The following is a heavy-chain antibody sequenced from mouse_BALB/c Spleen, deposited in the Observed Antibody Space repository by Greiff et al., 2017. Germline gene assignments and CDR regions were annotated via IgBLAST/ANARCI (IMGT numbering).Heavy chain of an antibody. CDR1: GYSITSDYA. CDR2: ISYSGST. D-gene: IGHD4-1*02. CDR3: ARYNFGGWYFDV. Sequence: EVQLQESGPGLVKPSQSLSLTCTVTGYSITSDYAWNWIRQFPGNKLEWVGYISYSGSTNYNPSLKSRISITRDTSKNQFFLQLNSVTTEDTATYYCARYNFGGWYFDVWGAGTTVTVSS. J-gene: IGHJ1*01. V-gene: IGHV3-2*02.